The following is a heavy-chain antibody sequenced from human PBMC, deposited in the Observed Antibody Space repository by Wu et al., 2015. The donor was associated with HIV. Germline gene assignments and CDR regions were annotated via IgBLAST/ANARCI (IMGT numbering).Heavy chain of an antibody. CDR2: IRPDSGAT. D-gene: IGHD6-13*01. J-gene: IGHJ6*02. V-gene: IGHV1-2*02. CDR3: ARRNSSLVGTVYQYYGMDV. CDR1: GYSFTAHY. Sequence: QVQLVQSGAEVTKPGASVRVSCQTSGYSFTAHYIHWVRQAPGQGLEWMGWIRPDSGATNYAEKFEDRVTMTRDASISTAYMQLNRLRSDDTAIYYCARRNSSLVGTVYQYYGMDVWGQGTTVTVPS.